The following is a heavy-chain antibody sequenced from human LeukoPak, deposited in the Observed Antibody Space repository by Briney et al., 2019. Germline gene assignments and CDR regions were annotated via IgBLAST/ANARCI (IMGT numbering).Heavy chain of an antibody. CDR3: ARLVYSLDGSGYNWFDP. Sequence: SETLSLTCAVSGGAFSSNYWTWIRQPPGKGLEWIGYIHTSGSTNYIPSLKSRVTMSVDTSKNQFSLNLSSVTAADTGMYYCARLVYSLDGSGYNWFDPWGQGTLVTVSS. CDR2: IHTSGST. V-gene: IGHV4-4*09. J-gene: IGHJ5*02. D-gene: IGHD2-15*01. CDR1: GGAFSSNY.